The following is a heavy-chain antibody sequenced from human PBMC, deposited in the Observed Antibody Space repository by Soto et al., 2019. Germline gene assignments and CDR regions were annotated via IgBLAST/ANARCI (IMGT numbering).Heavy chain of an antibody. CDR1: GGSISSYY. D-gene: IGHD6-19*01. J-gene: IGHJ3*02. CDR2: IYYSGST. Sequence: SETLSLTCTVSGGSISSYYWSWIRQPPGKGLEWIGYIYYSGSTNYNPSLKSRVTISVDTSKNQFSLKLSSVTAADTAVYYCARDPRAVALRGAFDIWGQGTMVTVSS. V-gene: IGHV4-59*01. CDR3: ARDPRAVALRGAFDI.